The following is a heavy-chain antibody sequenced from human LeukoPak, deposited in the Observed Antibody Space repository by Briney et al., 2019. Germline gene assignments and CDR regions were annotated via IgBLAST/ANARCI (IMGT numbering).Heavy chain of an antibody. CDR2: ISAYNGNT. V-gene: IGHV1-18*01. CDR3: ARDPDIVVVVAARGTMDV. D-gene: IGHD2-15*01. Sequence: GASVKVSCKASGYTFTSYGISWARQAPGQGLEWMGWISAYNGNTNYAQKLQGRVTMTTDTSTSTAYMELRSLRSDDTAVYYCARDPDIVVVVAARGTMDVWGKGTTVTVSS. J-gene: IGHJ6*03. CDR1: GYTFTSYG.